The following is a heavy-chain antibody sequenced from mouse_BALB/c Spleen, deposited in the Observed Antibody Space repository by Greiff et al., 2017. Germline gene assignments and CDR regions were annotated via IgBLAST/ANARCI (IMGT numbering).Heavy chain of an antibody. CDR3: ASPIYYGYDGFAY. V-gene: IGHV5-17*02. CDR1: GFTFSSFG. J-gene: IGHJ3*01. D-gene: IGHD2-2*01. CDR2: ISSGSSTI. Sequence: DVMLVESGGGLVQPGGSRKLSCAASGFTFSSFGMHWVRQAPEKGLEWVAYISSGSSTIYYADTVKGRFTISRDNPKNTLFLQMTSLRSEDTAMYYCASPIYYGYDGFAYWGQGTLVTVSA.